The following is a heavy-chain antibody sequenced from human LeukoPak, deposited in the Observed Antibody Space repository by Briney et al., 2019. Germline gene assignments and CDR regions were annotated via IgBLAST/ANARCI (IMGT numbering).Heavy chain of an antibody. J-gene: IGHJ4*02. CDR3: ARESSGSYYGDY. D-gene: IGHD1-26*01. V-gene: IGHV3-21*05. CDR1: VYTFSIFS. CDR2: ISSSSSYI. Sequence: GRSLRLSRAASVYTFSIFSINCVPEAPGKGWECGLYISSSSSYIYYADSVKGRFTISRDNAKNSLYLQMNSLRAEDTAVYYCARESSGSYYGDYWGQGTLVTVSS.